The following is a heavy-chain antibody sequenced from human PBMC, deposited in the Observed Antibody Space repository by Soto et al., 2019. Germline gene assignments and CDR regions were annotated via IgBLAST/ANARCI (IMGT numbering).Heavy chain of an antibody. CDR1: GYTFTSYD. Sequence: ASVKVSCKASGYTFTSYDINWVRQATGQGLEWMGWMSPNSGNTGYAQKFQGRVTMTRNTSISTAYMELSSLRSEDTAVYYCASSNVDIVASDYYYYMDVWGKGTTVTVSS. CDR3: ASSNVDIVASDYYYYMDV. CDR2: MSPNSGNT. D-gene: IGHD5-12*01. J-gene: IGHJ6*03. V-gene: IGHV1-8*01.